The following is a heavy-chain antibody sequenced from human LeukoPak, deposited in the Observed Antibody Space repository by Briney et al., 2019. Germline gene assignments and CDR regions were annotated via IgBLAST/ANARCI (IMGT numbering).Heavy chain of an antibody. D-gene: IGHD4-23*01. CDR3: ARGLDYGGNSGYYFDY. V-gene: IGHV4-34*01. CDR2: INHSGST. J-gene: IGHJ4*02. CDR1: RGSISSYY. Sequence: SETLSLTCTVSRGSISSYYWSWIRQPPGKGLEWIGEINHSGSTNYNPSLKSRVTISVDTSKNQFSLKLSSVTAADTAVYYCARGLDYGGNSGYYFDYWGQGTLVTVSS.